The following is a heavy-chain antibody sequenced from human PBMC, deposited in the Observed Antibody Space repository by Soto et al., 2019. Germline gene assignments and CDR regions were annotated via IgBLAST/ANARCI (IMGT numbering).Heavy chain of an antibody. V-gene: IGHV1-8*01. CDR3: AREQTSYGMDL. J-gene: IGHJ6*02. Sequence: QVQLVQSGAEVKKPGASVKVSCKASGYTFTSYDINWVRQATGQGLEWMGWMNTNSGNTGYAQKFQGRVTMNRNTTIITAYMELGSLRSEDRAVYYSAREQTSYGMDLWCQGTTVTVSS. CDR2: MNTNSGNT. CDR1: GYTFTSYD. D-gene: IGHD1-26*01.